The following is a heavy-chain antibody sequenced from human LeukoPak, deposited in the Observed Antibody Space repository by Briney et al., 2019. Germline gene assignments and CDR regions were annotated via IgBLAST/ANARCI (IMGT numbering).Heavy chain of an antibody. J-gene: IGHJ6*02. Sequence: GGSLRLSCAASGFTFDDYAMHWVRQAPGKGLEWVSGISWNSGSIGYADSVKGRFTISRDNAKNPLYLQMNSLRAEDTALYYCAKGIRGLRASSSSRYYYYGMDVWGQGTTVTVSS. CDR2: ISWNSGSI. D-gene: IGHD6-13*01. CDR1: GFTFDDYA. CDR3: AKGIRGLRASSSSRYYYYGMDV. V-gene: IGHV3-9*01.